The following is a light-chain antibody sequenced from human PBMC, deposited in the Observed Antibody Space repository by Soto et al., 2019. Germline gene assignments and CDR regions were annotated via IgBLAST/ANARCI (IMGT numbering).Light chain of an antibody. CDR2: EVN. Sequence: QSALTQPASVSGSPGQSITISCTGTTSDVGNYNFVSWYQQHPGKAPKLMIYEVNNRPSGVSNHFSGSKSGNTASLTISGLQAEDEADYYCSSYSSTATPVIFGGGTQLTVL. CDR3: SSYSSTATPVI. V-gene: IGLV2-14*01. J-gene: IGLJ2*01. CDR1: TSDVGNYNF.